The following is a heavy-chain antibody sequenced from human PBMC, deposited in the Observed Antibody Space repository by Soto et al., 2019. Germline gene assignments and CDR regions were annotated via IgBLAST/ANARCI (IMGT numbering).Heavy chain of an antibody. Sequence: EVQLLESGGGLVQPGGSLRLSCAASGFSSGFSFSDYDMSWVRQAPGEGLEWVSTISTRGDSTFYADSVRGRFTISRDNSKNTLYLQMNSLRAEDTAVYYCAKEDSSSRYGGGYWGQGTLVTVSS. CDR2: ISTRGDST. V-gene: IGHV3-23*01. D-gene: IGHD6-13*01. J-gene: IGHJ4*02. CDR3: AKEDSSSRYGGGY. CDR1: GFSSGFSFSDYD.